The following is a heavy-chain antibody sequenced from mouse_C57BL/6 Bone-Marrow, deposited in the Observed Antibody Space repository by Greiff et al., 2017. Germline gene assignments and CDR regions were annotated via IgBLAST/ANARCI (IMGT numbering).Heavy chain of an antibody. V-gene: IGHV14-2*01. Sequence: EVKLVESGAELVKPGASVKLSCTASGFNFKDYYIHWVKQRTEQGLEWIGRIDPEAGDTKYAPKFQGKATITADTSSNTAYLQLSSLTSEDTAVYYCTRSLSCYGTNYWGQGTTLTVSA. CDR1: GFNFKDYY. J-gene: IGHJ2*01. CDR2: IDPEAGDT. D-gene: IGHD1-1*01. CDR3: TRSLSCYGTNY.